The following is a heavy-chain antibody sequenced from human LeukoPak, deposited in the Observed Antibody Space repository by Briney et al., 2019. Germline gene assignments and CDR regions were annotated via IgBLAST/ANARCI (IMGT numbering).Heavy chain of an antibody. CDR3: ARDPAPIYNWNDPPVGAFDI. D-gene: IGHD1-1*01. Sequence: GGSLRLSCAASGFTFSSYWMSWVRQAPGKGLEWVANIKQDGSEKYYVDSVKGRFTISRDNAKNSLYLQMNSLRAEDTAVYYCARDPAPIYNWNDPPVGAFDIWGQGTMVTVSS. CDR1: GFTFSSYW. CDR2: IKQDGSEK. V-gene: IGHV3-7*01. J-gene: IGHJ3*02.